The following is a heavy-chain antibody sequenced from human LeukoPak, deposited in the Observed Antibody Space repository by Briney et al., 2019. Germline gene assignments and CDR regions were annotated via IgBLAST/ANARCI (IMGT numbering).Heavy chain of an antibody. V-gene: IGHV3-48*03. CDR3: ARELADDSSGYYDY. D-gene: IGHD3-22*01. CDR1: GFTFSSYE. CDR2: ISSSGSTI. J-gene: IGHJ4*02. Sequence: GGSLRLSCAASGFTFSSYEMYWVRQAPGKGLEWVSYISSSGSTIYYADSVKGRFTISRDNAKNTLYLQMNSLRAEDTAVYYCARELADDSSGYYDYWGQGTLVTVSS.